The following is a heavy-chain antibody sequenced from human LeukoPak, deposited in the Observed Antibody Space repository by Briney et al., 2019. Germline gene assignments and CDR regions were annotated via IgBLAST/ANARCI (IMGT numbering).Heavy chain of an antibody. J-gene: IGHJ4*02. V-gene: IGHV3-21*01. CDR3: AKDRGAVAVLAFDY. CDR1: GFTFSSYS. CDR2: ISSSSSYI. Sequence: GGSLRLSCAASGFTFSSYSMNWVRQAPGKGLEWVSSISSSSSYIYYADSVKGRFTISRDNAKNSLYLQMNSLRAEDTAVYYCAKDRGAVAVLAFDYWGQGTLVTVSS. D-gene: IGHD6-19*01.